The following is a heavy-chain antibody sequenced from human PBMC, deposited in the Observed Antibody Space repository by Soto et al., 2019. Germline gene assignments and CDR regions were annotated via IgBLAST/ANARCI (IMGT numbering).Heavy chain of an antibody. V-gene: IGHV1-2*04. D-gene: IGHD4-4*01. Sequence: ASVKVSCKASGYTFTDYFIHWVRQAPGQGLEWVGWINPNSGGTNYAPKLQGWVTMTRDTSISTAYMELSRLTSNDTAVYYCARDLTVTGIYYTIDVWGQGTTVTVSS. CDR3: ARDLTVTGIYYTIDV. J-gene: IGHJ6*02. CDR1: GYTFTDYF. CDR2: INPNSGGT.